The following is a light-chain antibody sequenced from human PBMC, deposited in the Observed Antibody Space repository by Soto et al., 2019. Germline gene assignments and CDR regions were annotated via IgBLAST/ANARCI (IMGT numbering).Light chain of an antibody. CDR3: GAWETSLSADV. V-gene: IGLV1-51*01. Sequence: SVLTQPPSVSAAPGQNVTISCSGSSSNIGYNLVSWYQHLPGTAPKLLSYDNDKRPPGISDRFSGSKSGTSATLDIAGLQTGYEADYYCGAWETSLSADVFGPGTKVTVL. CDR2: DND. CDR1: SSNIGYNL. J-gene: IGLJ1*01.